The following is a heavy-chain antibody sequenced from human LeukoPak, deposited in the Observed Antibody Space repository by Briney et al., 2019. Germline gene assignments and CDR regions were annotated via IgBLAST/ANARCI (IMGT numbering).Heavy chain of an antibody. CDR2: IIPIFGTA. CDR3: ARDAFWIGSSRYYYMDV. CDR1: GGTFSSYA. Sequence: SVKVSCKASGGTFSSYAISWVRQAPGQGLEWMGGIIPIFGTANYAQKFQGRVTITTDESTSTAYMELSSLRSEDTAVYYCARDAFWIGSSRYYYMDVWGKGTTVTVSS. J-gene: IGHJ6*03. D-gene: IGHD3-3*01. V-gene: IGHV1-69*05.